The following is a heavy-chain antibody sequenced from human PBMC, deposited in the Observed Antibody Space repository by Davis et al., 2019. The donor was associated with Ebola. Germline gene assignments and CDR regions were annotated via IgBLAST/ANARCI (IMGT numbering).Heavy chain of an antibody. V-gene: IGHV3-23*01. CDR1: GFRFSSYA. J-gene: IGHJ2*01. CDR2: ISGSEGYT. Sequence: GGSLRLSCAASGFRFSSYAMSWVRQAPGKGLEWVSRISGSEGYTYYTDSVKGRFTISRDNLKNTLDLQMNSLRLEDTAVYYCAKGGSFDLWGRGTLVTVSS. CDR3: AKGGSFDL.